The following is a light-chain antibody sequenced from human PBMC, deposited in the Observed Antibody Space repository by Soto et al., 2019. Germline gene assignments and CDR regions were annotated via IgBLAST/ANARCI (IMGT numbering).Light chain of an antibody. CDR2: KVS. CDR1: QSPLYSDGNTY. Sequence: DVVMTQSPLSLPVTLGQPASISCRSSQSPLYSDGNTYLSWFQQRPGQSPRRLIYKVSNRDSGVPDRFSGSGSGTDFTLEISRVEAEDVGVYYCMQGTHWPWTFGQGTKVEIK. J-gene: IGKJ1*01. V-gene: IGKV2-30*01. CDR3: MQGTHWPWT.